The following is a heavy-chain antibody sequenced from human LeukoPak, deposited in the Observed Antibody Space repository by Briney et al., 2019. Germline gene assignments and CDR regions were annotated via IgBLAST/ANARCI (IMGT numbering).Heavy chain of an antibody. J-gene: IGHJ3*02. CDR1: GFSFSNYA. Sequence: GRCLTPSCAASGFSFSNYAMHWVRQDPGKWRGWVAFISYDGSNKYYADSVKGLFTISRDNSKNTLYLQMNSLRAEDTAVYYCARDLYDSSESAFDILGQGTMVTVSS. CDR2: ISYDGSNK. D-gene: IGHD3-22*01. V-gene: IGHV3-30-3*01. CDR3: ARDLYDSSESAFDI.